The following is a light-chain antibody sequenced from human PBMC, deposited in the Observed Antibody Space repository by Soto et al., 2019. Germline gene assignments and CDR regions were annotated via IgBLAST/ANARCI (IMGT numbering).Light chain of an antibody. V-gene: IGKV3-20*01. Sequence: EMVLTQSPGTLSLSPGERATLSCGASQSFTSNYLAWYQQKPGQAPRLLIYGASTRATGIPDRFSGSGSGTDFTLTISRLEPEDFAVYYCHQYGSSPRTFGQGTKVDIK. J-gene: IGKJ1*01. CDR3: HQYGSSPRT. CDR2: GAS. CDR1: QSFTSNY.